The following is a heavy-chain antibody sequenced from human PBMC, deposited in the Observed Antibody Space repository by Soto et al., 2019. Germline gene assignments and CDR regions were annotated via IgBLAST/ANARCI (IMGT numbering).Heavy chain of an antibody. CDR2: ITRSGSTI. CDR3: ARVDSRGYYYGMDV. D-gene: IGHD3-10*01. CDR1: GFTFSGYE. J-gene: IGHJ6*02. V-gene: IGHV3-48*03. Sequence: PGGSLRLSCAASGFTFSGYEMKWVRQAPDKGLEWVSYITRSGSTIYYADSVKGRFTISRDNAKNSLYLQMNSLRAEDTAVYYCARVDSRGYYYGMDVWGQGTTVTVSS.